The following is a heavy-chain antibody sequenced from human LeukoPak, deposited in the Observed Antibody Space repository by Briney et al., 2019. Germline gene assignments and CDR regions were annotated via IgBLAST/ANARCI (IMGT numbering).Heavy chain of an antibody. CDR1: GFTFSDYY. CDR2: ISSSGSTI. D-gene: IGHD4-17*01. J-gene: IGHJ3*02. Sequence: GGSLRLSCAASGFTFSDYYMSWIRQAPGKGLEWVSYISSSGSTIYYADSVKGRFTISRDNAKNSLYLQMNSLRAEDTAVYYCARVDDYGDYRAFDIWGQGTMVTVSS. CDR3: ARVDDYGDYRAFDI. V-gene: IGHV3-11*01.